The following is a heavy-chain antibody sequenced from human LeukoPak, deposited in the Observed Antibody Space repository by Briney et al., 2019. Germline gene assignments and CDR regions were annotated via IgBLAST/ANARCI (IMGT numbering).Heavy chain of an antibody. Sequence: GGSLRLSCAASGFSFSTYAMYWVRQAPGKGLECVALISYDGITTYYADSVKGRFTISTDTSKNTLFLQMNSLISEDTAVYYCACSRPWELLSAFQMWGQGTLVTVSS. CDR1: GFSFSTYA. J-gene: IGHJ3*02. CDR2: ISYDGITT. D-gene: IGHD1-26*01. V-gene: IGHV3-30-3*01. CDR3: ACSRPWELLSAFQM.